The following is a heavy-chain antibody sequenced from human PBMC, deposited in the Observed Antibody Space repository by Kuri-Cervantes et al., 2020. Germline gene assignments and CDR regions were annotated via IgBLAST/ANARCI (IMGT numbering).Heavy chain of an antibody. CDR2: IYHSGST. Sequence: SQTLSLTCTVSGYSISSGYYWGWIRQPPGKGLEWIGSIYHSGSTYYNPSLKSRVTISVDTSKNQFSLKLSSVTAADTAVYYCASWWQLVNAFDVWGQGTMVTVSS. D-gene: IGHD4-23*01. J-gene: IGHJ3*01. CDR3: ASWWQLVNAFDV. V-gene: IGHV4-38-2*02. CDR1: GYSISSGYY.